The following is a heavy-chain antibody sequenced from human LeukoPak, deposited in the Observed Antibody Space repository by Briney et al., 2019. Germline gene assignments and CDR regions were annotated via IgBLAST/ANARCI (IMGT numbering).Heavy chain of an antibody. D-gene: IGHD2-8*01. CDR2: INPNSGGT. V-gene: IGHV1-2*02. CDR1: GYTFTGYY. J-gene: IGHJ4*02. Sequence: ASVKVSCKASGYTFTGYYMHWVRQAPGQGLEWMGWINPNSGGTNYAQKFQGRVTMTRDTSISTAYMELSRLRSDDTAVYYCAREPCTNGVCFLDYWGQGTLLTVSS. CDR3: AREPCTNGVCFLDY.